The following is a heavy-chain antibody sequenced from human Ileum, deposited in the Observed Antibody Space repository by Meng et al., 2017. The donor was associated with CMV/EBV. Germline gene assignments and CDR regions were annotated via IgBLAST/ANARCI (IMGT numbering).Heavy chain of an antibody. V-gene: IGHV3-74*01. CDR1: GFTFSSYW. D-gene: IGHD3-10*01. CDR2: INPDGGTT. Sequence: GGSLRLSCEASGFTFSSYWMHWVRQAPENGLMWVSRINPDGGTTDYADSVKGRFTISRDNAKNTLYLQMNGLRADDMAVYYCATAGSYRFDFWGQGTLVTVSS. J-gene: IGHJ4*02. CDR3: ATAGSYRFDF.